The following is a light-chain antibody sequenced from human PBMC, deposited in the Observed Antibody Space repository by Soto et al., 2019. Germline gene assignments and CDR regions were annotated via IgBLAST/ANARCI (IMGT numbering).Light chain of an antibody. V-gene: IGKV1-5*01. CDR3: QQYNSYLT. CDR1: QSISSW. Sequence: DIQMTQSPSTLSASVGDRVTITCRASQSISSWLAWYQQKPGKAPKLLIYDASSLESGVPSRFSGSGSGTEFTLTISSLQPDDFASYYCQQYNSYLTFGQGTKLEIK. CDR2: DAS. J-gene: IGKJ2*01.